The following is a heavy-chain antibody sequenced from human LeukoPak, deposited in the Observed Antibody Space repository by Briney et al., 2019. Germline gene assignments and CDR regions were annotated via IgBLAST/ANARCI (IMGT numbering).Heavy chain of an antibody. D-gene: IGHD6-19*01. CDR1: GGSISSYY. CDR3: ARGAGWYQF. J-gene: IGHJ4*02. CDR2: IYYSGST. Sequence: KPSETLSLTCTVSGGSISSYYWSWIRQPPGKGLEWIGYIYYSGSTNYNPSLKSRVTISVDTSKNQFSLKLSSVTAADTAVYYCARGAGWYQFWGQGTLVTVSS. V-gene: IGHV4-59*12.